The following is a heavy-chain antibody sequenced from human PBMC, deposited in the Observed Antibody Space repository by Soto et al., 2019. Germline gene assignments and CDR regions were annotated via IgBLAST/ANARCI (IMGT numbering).Heavy chain of an antibody. Sequence: SETLSLTCTVSGGPISSSSYYWGWIRQPPGKGLEWIGSIYYSGSTYYNPSLKSRVTISVDTSKNQFSLKLSSVTAADTAVYYCATTPSYDSSGYYHPTIDYWGQGTLVTVSS. CDR2: IYYSGST. CDR1: GGPISSSSYY. D-gene: IGHD3-22*01. J-gene: IGHJ4*02. CDR3: ATTPSYDSSGYYHPTIDY. V-gene: IGHV4-39*01.